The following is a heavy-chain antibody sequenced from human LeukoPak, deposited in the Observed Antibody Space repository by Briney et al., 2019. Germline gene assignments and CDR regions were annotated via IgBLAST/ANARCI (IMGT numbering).Heavy chain of an antibody. CDR3: ARGYYYGSGSFDY. J-gene: IGHJ4*02. CDR2: IYYSGST. V-gene: IGHV4-39*07. D-gene: IGHD3-10*01. Sequence: SETLSLTCTVSGGSTSSSSYYWGWIRQPPGKGLEWIGSIYYSGSTYYNPSLKSRVTISVDTSKNQFSLKLSSVTAADTAVYYCARGYYYGSGSFDYWGQGTLVTVSS. CDR1: GGSTSSSSYY.